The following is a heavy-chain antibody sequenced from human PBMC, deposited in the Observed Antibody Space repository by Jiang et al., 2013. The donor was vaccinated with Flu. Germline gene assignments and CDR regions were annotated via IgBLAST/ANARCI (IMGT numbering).Heavy chain of an antibody. V-gene: IGHV1-46*02. D-gene: IGHD2-2*01. Sequence: GAEVKKPGASVKVSCKASGYTFKNYYMHWLRQTPGQGLEWMGIINPNGGSATYAQKFQGRLSMTRDTSTSTVYMELSSLRSDDTALYYCARDRVVLTSLVTEETDYWGQGTLVTVSS. CDR1: GYTFKNYY. CDR3: ARDRVVLTSLVTEETDY. CDR2: INPNGGSA. J-gene: IGHJ4*02.